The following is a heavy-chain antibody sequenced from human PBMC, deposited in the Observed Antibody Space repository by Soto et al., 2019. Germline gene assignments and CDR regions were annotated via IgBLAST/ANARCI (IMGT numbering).Heavy chain of an antibody. Sequence: ASVKVSCKASGYPFTSYYMHWVRQDPGQGLEWMGLIKPSAAATTYGQRFQGRVTLTRDTSTTTVYMELSSLRSEDTAVYYRAVFQYSSGRTVLDCWGQGTQVTVSS. CDR1: GYPFTSYY. CDR3: AVFQYSSGRTVLDC. CDR2: IKPSAAAT. D-gene: IGHD6-19*01. J-gene: IGHJ4*02. V-gene: IGHV1-46*03.